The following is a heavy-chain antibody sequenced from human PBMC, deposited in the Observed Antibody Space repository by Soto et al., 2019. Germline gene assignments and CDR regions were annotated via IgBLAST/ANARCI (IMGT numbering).Heavy chain of an antibody. V-gene: IGHV3-48*03. CDR1: GFSFSTYE. Sequence: GGSLRLSCAASGFSFSTYEMNWVRQAPGKGLEWLSFISGSGSPIYYADSVKGRFTISRDNLRNTLYLQMNSLTAEDTAVYYCARPLVAPVAGPYYYGMDVWGQGTTVTVSS. CDR2: ISGSGSPI. J-gene: IGHJ6*02. D-gene: IGHD6-19*01. CDR3: ARPLVAPVAGPYYYGMDV.